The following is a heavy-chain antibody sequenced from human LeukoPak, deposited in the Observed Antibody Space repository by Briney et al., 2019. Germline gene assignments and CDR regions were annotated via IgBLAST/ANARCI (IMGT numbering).Heavy chain of an antibody. Sequence: SETLSLTCTVSGGSISSYYWGWIRQPAGKGLEWIGRFYSTENTIYNPSLKSRVTMSGDTSKNQLSLKLNSVTVAGTAIYYCARVIVATWDDDWFDPWGQGILVTVSS. CDR3: ARVIVATWDDDWFDP. J-gene: IGHJ5*02. CDR2: FYSTENT. V-gene: IGHV4-4*07. CDR1: GGSISSYY. D-gene: IGHD1-1*01.